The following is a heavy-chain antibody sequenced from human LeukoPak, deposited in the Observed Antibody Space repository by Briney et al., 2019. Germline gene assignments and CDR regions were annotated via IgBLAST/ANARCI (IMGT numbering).Heavy chain of an antibody. CDR3: ARTRLSSWRHRYYYGMDV. CDR1: GDSVSSNSAA. D-gene: IGHD2-2*01. Sequence: SQTLSLTCATSGDSVSSNSAAWNWIRQSPSRGLEWLGRTYYRSKWYNDYAVSVKSRITINPDTSKNQFSLQLNSVTPEDTAVYYCARTRLSSWRHRYYYGMDVWGQGTTVTVSS. CDR2: TYYRSKWYN. V-gene: IGHV6-1*01. J-gene: IGHJ6*02.